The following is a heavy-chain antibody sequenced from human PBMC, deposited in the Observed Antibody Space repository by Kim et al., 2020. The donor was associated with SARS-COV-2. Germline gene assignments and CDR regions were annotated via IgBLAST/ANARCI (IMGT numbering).Heavy chain of an antibody. CDR2: INHSGST. V-gene: IGHV4-34*01. CDR3: ARGAGRLATKYYYGSGSNRNYYYYGMDV. D-gene: IGHD3-10*01. Sequence: SETLSLTCAVYGGSFSGYYWSWIRQPPGKGLEWIGEINHSGSTNYNASLKSRVTISVDTSKNQFSLKLSSVTAADTAVYYCARGAGRLATKYYYGSGSNRNYYYYGMDVWGQGTTVTVSS. J-gene: IGHJ6*02. CDR1: GGSFSGYY.